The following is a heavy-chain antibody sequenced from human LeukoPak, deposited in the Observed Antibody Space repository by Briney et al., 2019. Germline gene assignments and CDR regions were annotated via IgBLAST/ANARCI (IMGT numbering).Heavy chain of an antibody. CDR1: GGTFSSYT. Sequence: SVKVSCKASGGTFSSYTISWVRQAPGQGLEWMGRIIPILGIANYAQKFQGRVTITADKSTSTAYMELSSLRSEDTAVYYCARDPRPYSSSSEDYWGQGILVTVSS. V-gene: IGHV1-69*04. J-gene: IGHJ4*02. CDR2: IIPILGIA. D-gene: IGHD6-6*01. CDR3: ARDPRPYSSSSEDY.